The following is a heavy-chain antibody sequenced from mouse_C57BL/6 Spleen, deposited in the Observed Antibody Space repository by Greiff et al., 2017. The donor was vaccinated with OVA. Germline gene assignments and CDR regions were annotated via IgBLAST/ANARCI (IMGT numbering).Heavy chain of an antibody. J-gene: IGHJ4*01. Sequence: EVQLVESGGGLVKPGGSLKLSCAASGFTFSDYGMHWVRQAPEKGLAWVAYISSGSSTIYYADTVKGRFTISRDNAKNTLFLQMTSLRSEDTAMYYCARSPRAMDYWGQGTSVTVSS. V-gene: IGHV5-17*01. CDR2: ISSGSSTI. CDR1: GFTFSDYG. CDR3: ARSPRAMDY.